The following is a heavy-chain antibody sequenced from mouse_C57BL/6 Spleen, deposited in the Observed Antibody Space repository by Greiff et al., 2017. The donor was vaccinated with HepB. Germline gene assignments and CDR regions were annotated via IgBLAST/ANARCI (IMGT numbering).Heavy chain of an antibody. CDR3: ARGGTGSRGDFDD. J-gene: IGHJ1*03. D-gene: IGHD1-1*02. CDR2: IDPEDGET. V-gene: IGHV14-2*01. CDR1: GFTFTGYY. Sequence: EVKLLESGAELVKPGASVKLSCTASGFTFTGYYMHWVKQRPEQGLEWIGKIDPEDGETKYAPKFQGQATITADTSSNTAYLQLSSLTSEDTAVYYCARGGTGSRGDFDDWGKGTTVTVSS.